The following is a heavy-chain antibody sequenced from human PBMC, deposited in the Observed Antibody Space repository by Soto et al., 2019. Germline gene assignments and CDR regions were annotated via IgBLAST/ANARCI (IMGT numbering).Heavy chain of an antibody. Sequence: QVQLVESGGGVVQPGRSLRLSYAASGFTFSSYGMHWVRQAPGKGLEWVAVIWYDGSNKYYADSVKGRFTISRDNSKNTLYLQMNSLRAEDTAVYYCARDFLPSTNYYGMDVWGQGTTVTVSS. CDR2: IWYDGSNK. CDR1: GFTFSSYG. V-gene: IGHV3-33*01. D-gene: IGHD1-1*01. CDR3: ARDFLPSTNYYGMDV. J-gene: IGHJ6*02.